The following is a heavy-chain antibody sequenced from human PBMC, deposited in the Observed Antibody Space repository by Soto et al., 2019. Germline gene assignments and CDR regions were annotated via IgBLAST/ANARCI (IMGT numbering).Heavy chain of an antibody. CDR3: ARGGAARRGPRFDP. D-gene: IGHD6-6*01. Sequence: VSLTCAVYGGSFSGYYWSWIRQPPGKGLEWIGEINHSGSTNYNPSLKSRVTISVDTSKNQFSLKLSSVTAADTAVYYCARGGAARRGPRFDPWGQGTLVTVSS. V-gene: IGHV4-34*01. J-gene: IGHJ5*02. CDR2: INHSGST. CDR1: GGSFSGYY.